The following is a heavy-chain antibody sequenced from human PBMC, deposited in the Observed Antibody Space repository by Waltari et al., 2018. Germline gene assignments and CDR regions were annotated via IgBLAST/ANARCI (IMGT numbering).Heavy chain of an antibody. CDR1: GGTISSYA. CDR3: ATSSSGWYQDASDI. Sequence: QVQLPQSGAAVKKPGSSVRVSCKASGGTISSYAIRWVRLGPGQGLEWMGGIIGTFGAPNYAQKFQGRITITTDESARTDYMELSSLRSDDTAVYFCATSSSGWYQDASDIWGHGTLVTVS. V-gene: IGHV1-69*05. CDR2: IIGTFGAP. D-gene: IGHD6-19*01. J-gene: IGHJ3*02.